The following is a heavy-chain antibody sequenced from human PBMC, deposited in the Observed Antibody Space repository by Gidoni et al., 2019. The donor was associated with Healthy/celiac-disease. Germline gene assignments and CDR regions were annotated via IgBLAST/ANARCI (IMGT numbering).Heavy chain of an antibody. CDR3: AKDMRHTAMVAIDY. D-gene: IGHD5-18*01. V-gene: IGHV3-9*01. Sequence: KGRFTISRDNAKNSLYLQMNSLRAEDTALYYCAKDMRHTAMVAIDYWGQGTLVTVSS. J-gene: IGHJ4*02.